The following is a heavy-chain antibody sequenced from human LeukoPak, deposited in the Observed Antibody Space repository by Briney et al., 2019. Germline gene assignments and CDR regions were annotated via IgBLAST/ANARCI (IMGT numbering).Heavy chain of an antibody. CDR2: IVVGSGNT. J-gene: IGHJ4*02. D-gene: IGHD2-21*02. CDR1: GFTFTSSA. Sequence: SVKVSCKASGFTFTSSAMQWVRQARGQRLEWIGWIVVGSGNTNYAQKFQERVTITRDMSTSTAYMELSSLRSEDTAVYYCAADPYCGGDCPPGYWGQGTLVTVSS. V-gene: IGHV1-58*02. CDR3: AADPYCGGDCPPGY.